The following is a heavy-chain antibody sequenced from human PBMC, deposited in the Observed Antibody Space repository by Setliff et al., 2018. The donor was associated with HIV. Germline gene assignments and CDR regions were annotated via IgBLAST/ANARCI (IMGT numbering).Heavy chain of an antibody. D-gene: IGHD3-3*01. Sequence: SVKVSCKASGGTFSSYVISWVRQAPGQGLEWMGGIIPIFGTANYAQKFQGRVTITTDESTSTVYMELSSLRSEDTAVYYCARDGYYNFWSGYGYYYYYMDVWGKGTTVTVSS. CDR2: IIPIFGTA. J-gene: IGHJ6*03. CDR1: GGTFSSYV. V-gene: IGHV1-69*05. CDR3: ARDGYYNFWSGYGYYYYYMDV.